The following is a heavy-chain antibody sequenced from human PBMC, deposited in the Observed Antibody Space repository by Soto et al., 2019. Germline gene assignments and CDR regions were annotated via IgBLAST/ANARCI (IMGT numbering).Heavy chain of an antibody. CDR2: INESGST. V-gene: IGHV4-34*01. CDR1: GQSFSGHS. Sequence: QVQLQQWGAGLVKPSETLSLSCAVYGQSFSGHSWAWIRQPPGKGLEWIGEINESGSTYYNPSLKCRVTISTDTSKNQFSLTLSSVSAADTAAYFCARGSGIVALPGELEDVKYDYWGQGTLVNVSS. CDR3: ARGSGIVALPGELEDVKYDY. J-gene: IGHJ4*02. D-gene: IGHD1-1*01.